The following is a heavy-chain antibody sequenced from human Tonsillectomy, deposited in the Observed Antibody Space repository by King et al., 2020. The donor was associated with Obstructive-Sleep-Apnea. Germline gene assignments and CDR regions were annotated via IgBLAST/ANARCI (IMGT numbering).Heavy chain of an antibody. CDR2: IKSKTDGGTT. J-gene: IGHJ4*02. Sequence: VQLVESGGGLVKPGGSLRLSCAASGFTFNYAWMSWVRQAPGKGLYWVGRIKSKTDGGTTDYAAPVKGRFTISRDDSKNTLYLQMNSLNTEDTAVYYCTTGALLRWGHGDYLDYWGQGTLVTVSS. CDR1: GFTFNYAW. CDR3: TTGALLRWGHGDYLDY. V-gene: IGHV3-15*01. D-gene: IGHD3-16*01.